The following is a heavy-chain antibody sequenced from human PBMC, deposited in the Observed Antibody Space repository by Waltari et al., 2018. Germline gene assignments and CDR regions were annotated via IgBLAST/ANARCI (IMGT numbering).Heavy chain of an antibody. V-gene: IGHV4-38-2*02. CDR2: IYHSGST. Sequence: QVQLQESGPGLVKPSETLSLTCTVSGYSISSGYYWGWIRQPPGKGLEWIGSIYHSGSTYYNPSLKSRVTISVDTSKNQFSLKLSSVTAADTAVYYSAREGVGVATNHYWGQGTLVTVSS. J-gene: IGHJ4*02. CDR1: GYSISSGYY. D-gene: IGHD5-12*01. CDR3: AREGVGVATNHY.